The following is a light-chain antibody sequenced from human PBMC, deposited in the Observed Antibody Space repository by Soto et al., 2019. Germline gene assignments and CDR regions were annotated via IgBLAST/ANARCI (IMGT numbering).Light chain of an antibody. Sequence: IHMTQSPSTLSASFGDRVSITFRASDHIAPWVAWYQQKPVKAPKLLIYDASSLESGVPSRFSGSGSGTEFTLTISSLQPDDFATYYCQHYNSYSEAFGQGTKVDNK. J-gene: IGKJ1*01. CDR2: DAS. CDR3: QHYNSYSEA. V-gene: IGKV1-5*01. CDR1: DHIAPW.